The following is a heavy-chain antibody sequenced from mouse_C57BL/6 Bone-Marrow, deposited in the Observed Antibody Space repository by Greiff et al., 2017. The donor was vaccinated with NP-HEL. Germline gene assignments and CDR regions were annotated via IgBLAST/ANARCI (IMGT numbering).Heavy chain of an antibody. CDR3: AREGRWLLFFDY. D-gene: IGHD2-3*01. CDR1: GFTFSDYY. V-gene: IGHV5-16*01. Sequence: EVQLVESEGGLVQPGSSMKLSCTASGFTFSDYYMAWVRQVPEKGLEWVANINYDGSSTYYLDSLKSRFIISRDNAKNILYLQMSSLKSEDTATYYCAREGRWLLFFDYWGQGTTLTVSS. CDR2: INYDGSST. J-gene: IGHJ2*01.